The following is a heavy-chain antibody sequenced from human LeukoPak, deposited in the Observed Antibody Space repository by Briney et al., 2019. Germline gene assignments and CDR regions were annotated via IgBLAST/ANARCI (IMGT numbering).Heavy chain of an antibody. CDR2: ISGSGGST. D-gene: IGHD2-2*01. CDR1: GFTFSSYA. CDR3: AKDTNRDGPGYCSSTSCYYFDY. Sequence: PGGSLRLSCAASGFTFSSYAMSWVRQAPGKGLEWDSAISGSGGSTYYADSVKGRFTISRDNSKNTLYLQMNSLRAEDTAVYYCAKDTNRDGPGYCSSTSCYYFDYWGQGTLVTVSS. J-gene: IGHJ4*02. V-gene: IGHV3-23*01.